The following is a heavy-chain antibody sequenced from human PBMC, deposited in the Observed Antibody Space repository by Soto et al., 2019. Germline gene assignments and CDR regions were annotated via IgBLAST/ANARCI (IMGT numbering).Heavy chain of an antibody. CDR3: ARGGIAARPKNYYYYGMDV. CDR1: GGSFSGYY. D-gene: IGHD6-6*01. V-gene: IGHV4-34*01. CDR2: INHSGST. Sequence: PSETLSLTCAVYGGSFSGYYWSWIRQPPGKGLEWIGEINHSGSTNYNPSLKSRVTISVDTSKNQFSLKLSSVTAADTAVYYCARGGIAARPKNYYYYGMDVWGQGTTVTV. J-gene: IGHJ6*02.